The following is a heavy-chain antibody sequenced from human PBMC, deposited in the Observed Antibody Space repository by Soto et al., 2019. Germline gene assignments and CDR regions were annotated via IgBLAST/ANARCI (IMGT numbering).Heavy chain of an antibody. CDR3: ARVPGEYTAMVGN. V-gene: IGHV1-69*13. D-gene: IGHD5-18*01. CDR1: GDRNSKYV. J-gene: IGHJ4*02. CDR2: IIPIFGTA. Sequence: VNLYRKTSGDRNSKYVSSWVRQANGQGLEWMGGIIPIFGTANYAKKFQGRVTITADESTGTAYMELSSLRSEDKAVYYCARVPGEYTAMVGNWGQATLLYVSS.